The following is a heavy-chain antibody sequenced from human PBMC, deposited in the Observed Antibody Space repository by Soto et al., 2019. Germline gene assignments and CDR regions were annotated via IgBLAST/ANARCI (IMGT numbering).Heavy chain of an antibody. D-gene: IGHD6-13*01. CDR1: GGSISSSSYY. CDR2: IYYSGST. V-gene: IGHV4-39*01. J-gene: IGHJ5*02. CDR3: ARHQSHSSSYVDP. Sequence: QLQLQESGPGLVKPSETLSLTCTVSGGSISSSSYYWGWIRQPPGKGLEWIGSIYYSGSTYYNPSIKSRVTISVDTSKNQCSLKLSSVTAADTAVYYCARHQSHSSSYVDPWGQGTLVTVSS.